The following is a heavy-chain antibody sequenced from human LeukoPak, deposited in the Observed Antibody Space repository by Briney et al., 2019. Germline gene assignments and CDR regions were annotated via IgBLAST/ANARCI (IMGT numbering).Heavy chain of an antibody. CDR2: IYYSGST. J-gene: IGHJ5*02. D-gene: IGHD7-27*01. V-gene: IGHV4-39*01. CDR1: GGSMSSSSYY. CDR3: ASGPWDWFDP. Sequence: SETLSLTCTVSGGSMSSSSYYWGWIRQPPGKGLEWIGSIYYSGSTYYNPSLKSRVTISVDTSKNQLSLKLSSVTAADTAVYYCASGPWDWFDPWGQETLVTVSS.